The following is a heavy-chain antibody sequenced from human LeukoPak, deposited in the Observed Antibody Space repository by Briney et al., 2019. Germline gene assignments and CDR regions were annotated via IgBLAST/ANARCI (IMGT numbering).Heavy chain of an antibody. CDR2: IYYSGST. J-gene: IGHJ4*02. D-gene: IGHD6-13*01. Sequence: PSQTLSLTCAVSGGSISSGGYPWSWIRQPPGRGLEWIGSIYYSGSTYYNPSLKSRVTISVDTSKNQFSLKLSSVTAADTAVYYCARYGISAAEPLPYFDYWGQGTLVTVSS. CDR3: ARYGISAAEPLPYFDY. CDR1: GGSISSGGYP. V-gene: IGHV4-30-2*03.